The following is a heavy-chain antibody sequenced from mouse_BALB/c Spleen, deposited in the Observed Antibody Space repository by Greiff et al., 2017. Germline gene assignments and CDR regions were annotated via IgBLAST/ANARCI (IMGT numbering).Heavy chain of an antibody. CDR3: TRAGTEQGDY. CDR2: ISSGGSYT. V-gene: IGHV5-6-4*01. J-gene: IGHJ2*01. CDR1: GFTFSSYT. D-gene: IGHD4-1*01. Sequence: DVMLVESGGGLVKPGGSLKLSCAASGFTFSSYTMSWVRQTPEKRLEWVATISSGGSYTYYPDSVKGRCTISRDNAKNTLYLQMSSLKSEDTAMYYCTRAGTEQGDYWGQGTTLTVSS.